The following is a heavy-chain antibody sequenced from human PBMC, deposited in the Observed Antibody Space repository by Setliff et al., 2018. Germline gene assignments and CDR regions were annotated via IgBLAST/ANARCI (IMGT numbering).Heavy chain of an antibody. CDR2: IHYSGSP. J-gene: IGHJ4*02. D-gene: IGHD1-26*01. V-gene: IGHV4-61*05. CDR3: ASMGATRDY. CDR1: GGSISSSSYY. Sequence: SETLSLTCTVSGGSISSSSYYWGWIRQPPGKGLEWIGYIHYSGSPNYHPSLKSRVTISVDTSKNQFSLRLGSVTAADTAVYYCASMGATRDYWGQGTLVTVSS.